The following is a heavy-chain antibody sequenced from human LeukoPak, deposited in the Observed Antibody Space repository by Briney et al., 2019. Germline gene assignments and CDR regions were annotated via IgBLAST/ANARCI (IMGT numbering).Heavy chain of an antibody. CDR2: IYSGGST. Sequence: GGSLRLSCAASGFTVSSNYMSWVRQAPGKGLEWVSVIYSGGSTYYADSVKGRFTISRDNSKNTLYLQMNSLRAEDTAVYYCARGSSWSSWYFDYWGQGTLVTVSS. CDR1: GFTVSSNY. V-gene: IGHV3-53*05. CDR3: ARGSSWSSWYFDY. D-gene: IGHD6-13*01. J-gene: IGHJ4*02.